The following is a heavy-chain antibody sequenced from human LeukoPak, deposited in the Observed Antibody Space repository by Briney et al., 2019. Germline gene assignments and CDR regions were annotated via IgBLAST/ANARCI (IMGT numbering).Heavy chain of an antibody. V-gene: IGHV1-2*02. CDR1: GYTFTGYY. CDR2: INPNSGGT. Sequence: ASVRVSCKASGYTFTGYYMHWVRQAPGQGLEWMGWINPNSGGTNYAQKFQGRVTMTRDTSISTAYMELSRLRSDDTAVYYCARDFRFGEYAFDIWGQGTMVTVSS. D-gene: IGHD3-10*01. CDR3: ARDFRFGEYAFDI. J-gene: IGHJ3*02.